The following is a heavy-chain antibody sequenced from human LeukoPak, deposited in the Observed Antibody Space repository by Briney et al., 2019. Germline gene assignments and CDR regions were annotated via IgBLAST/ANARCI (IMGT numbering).Heavy chain of an antibody. Sequence: GASATVSCKPSGYTFTIYNINWVRQATGQGLEWMGWMNPNSGNTGYPQKFQGRVTITRNTSISTAYMELSSLRSEDTAIYYCARADGSSSIDYYHLDVWGKGTTVTVSS. CDR3: ARADGSSSIDYYHLDV. CDR2: MNPNSGNT. CDR1: GYTFTIYN. J-gene: IGHJ6*03. V-gene: IGHV1-8*03. D-gene: IGHD6-6*01.